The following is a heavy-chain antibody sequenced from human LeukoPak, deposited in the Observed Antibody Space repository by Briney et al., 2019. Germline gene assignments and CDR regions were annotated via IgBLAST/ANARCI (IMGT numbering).Heavy chain of an antibody. J-gene: IGHJ3*02. CDR2: IYYSGST. V-gene: IGHV4-59*01. CDR1: GGSISSYY. Sequence: PSETLSLTCTVSGGSISSYYWSWIRQPPGKGLEWIGYIYYSGSTNYNPSLKSRVTISVDTSKNQFSLKLSSVTAADTAVYYCARLDIADAFDIWGQGTMVTVSS. D-gene: IGHD5-12*01. CDR3: ARLDIADAFDI.